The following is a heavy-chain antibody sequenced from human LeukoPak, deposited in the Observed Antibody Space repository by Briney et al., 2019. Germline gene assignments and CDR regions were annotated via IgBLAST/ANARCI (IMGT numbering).Heavy chain of an antibody. CDR1: GGSFSDYY. D-gene: IGHD3-10*01. J-gene: IGHJ4*02. Sequence: SETLSLTCAVYGGSFSDYYWSWIRQPPGKGLEWIGEINHSGNTNYNPSLRSRVTMSVDTSRNHLSLKLTSVTAADTAVYYCARDESTGSGWGQGTLVTVSS. CDR2: INHSGNT. CDR3: ARDESTGSG. V-gene: IGHV4-34*01.